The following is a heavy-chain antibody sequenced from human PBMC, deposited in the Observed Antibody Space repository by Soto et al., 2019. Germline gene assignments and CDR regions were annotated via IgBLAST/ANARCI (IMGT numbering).Heavy chain of an antibody. CDR2: IYHSAST. V-gene: IGHV4-38-2*01. D-gene: IGHD6-13*01. CDR3: ATRIAAGWPHY. Sequence: PSETLSLTCAVSGYCINRGYNWCRVRQPPGKGLEWIGSIYHSASTYYNPSLKSRVTISVDTCKIRFSLKLSSVTAPATAVYYCATRIAAGWPHYWGTGTLGTVS. J-gene: IGHJ4*02. CDR1: GYCINRGYN.